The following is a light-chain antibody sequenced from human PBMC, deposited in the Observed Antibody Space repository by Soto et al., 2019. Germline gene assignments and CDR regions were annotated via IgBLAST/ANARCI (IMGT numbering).Light chain of an antibody. CDR3: LQDYNYPWT. J-gene: IGKJ1*01. Sequence: AIQMTQSPSSLSASVGDRVSITCWASQDIKNDLGWYQQKPGKAPELLIFSASSLQTGVSSRFSGSGSGTEFTLTVNSLQPGDVGIYYCLQDYNYPWTFGQGTKVEIK. CDR1: QDIKND. CDR2: SAS. V-gene: IGKV1-6*02.